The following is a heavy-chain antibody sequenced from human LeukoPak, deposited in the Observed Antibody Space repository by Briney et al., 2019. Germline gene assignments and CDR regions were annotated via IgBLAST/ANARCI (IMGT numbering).Heavy chain of an antibody. Sequence: SETLSLTCTVSGGSIGSGYYWAWIRQPPGKGLEWIGSIHYGGTTPYNPSLQSRVTISADTSKNQFALDLRSVTAADTAVYYCTRDIGDFVSDFWGQGTLVTVSS. CDR3: TRDIGDFVSDF. D-gene: IGHD2-21*02. CDR1: GGSIGSGYY. CDR2: IHYGGTT. V-gene: IGHV4-39*02. J-gene: IGHJ4*02.